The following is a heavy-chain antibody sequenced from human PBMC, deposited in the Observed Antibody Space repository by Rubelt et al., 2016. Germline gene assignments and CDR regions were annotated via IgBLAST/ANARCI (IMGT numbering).Heavy chain of an antibody. D-gene: IGHD4-23*01. CDR2: IDPSDSYT. CDR1: GYSFTSYW. Sequence: EVLLVQSGAEVKKPGESLRISCKGSGYSFTSYWISWVRQMPGKGLEWMGRIDPSDSYTNYSPSFQGTVTISADKSISIAYRQWGSLKASDTAMYYCARHAGDGGNSEDWFDPWGQGTLVTVSS. V-gene: IGHV5-10-1*01. CDR3: ARHAGDGGNSEDWFDP. J-gene: IGHJ5*02.